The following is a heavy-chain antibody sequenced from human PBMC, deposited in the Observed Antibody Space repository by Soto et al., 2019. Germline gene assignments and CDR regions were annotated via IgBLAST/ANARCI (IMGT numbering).Heavy chain of an antibody. CDR3: AKDKKGYCSGGSCYAFDY. CDR1: GFTFSSYG. V-gene: IGHV3-30*18. CDR2: ISYDGSNK. J-gene: IGHJ4*02. Sequence: QVQLVESGGGVVQPGRSLRLSCAASGFTFSSYGMHWVRQAPGKGLEWVAVISYDGSNKYYADSVKGRFTISRDNSKNTLYLQMNSLRAEDTAVYYCAKDKKGYCSGGSCYAFDYWGQRTLVTVSS. D-gene: IGHD2-15*01.